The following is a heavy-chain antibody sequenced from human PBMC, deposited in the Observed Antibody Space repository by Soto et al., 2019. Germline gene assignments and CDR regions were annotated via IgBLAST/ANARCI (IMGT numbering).Heavy chain of an antibody. V-gene: IGHV3-9*01. CDR2: INWNSGSI. J-gene: IGHJ6*02. CDR1: GFTLSNYS. CDR3: AKDRGSGSYAANYYYYGMDV. Sequence: SLRLSCAASGFTLSNYSVTWVRQAPGKGLEWVSGINWNSGSIGYADSVKGRFTISRDNAKTSLYLQMNSLRAEDTALYYCAKDRGSGSYAANYYYYGMDVWGQGTTVTVSS. D-gene: IGHD3-10*01.